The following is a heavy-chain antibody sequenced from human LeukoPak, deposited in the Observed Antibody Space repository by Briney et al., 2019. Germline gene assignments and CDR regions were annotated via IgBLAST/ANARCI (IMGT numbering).Heavy chain of an antibody. CDR1: GGSISSSSYY. CDR3: ARSKLTGGGWWFDP. CDR2: IYYSGST. V-gene: IGHV4-39*07. D-gene: IGHD7-27*01. Sequence: PSETLSLTCTVSGGSISSSSYYWGWIRQPPGKGLEWIGSIYYSGSTYYNPSLKSRVTISVDTSKNQFSLKLSSVTAADTAVYYCARSKLTGGGWWFDPWGQGTLVTVSS. J-gene: IGHJ5*02.